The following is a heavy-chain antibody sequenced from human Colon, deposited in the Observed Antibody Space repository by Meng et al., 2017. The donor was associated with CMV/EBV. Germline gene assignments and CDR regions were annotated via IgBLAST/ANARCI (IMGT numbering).Heavy chain of an antibody. Sequence: GESLKISCKASGYTFNFYWIAWVRQTPAKGLEWMGIIYPADSDITYSPSFEGQVTISHDRAIDSAYLQWDSLQASDTAIYYCATHGAANSDGAQTKYYYYYSGMDVWGQGTSVTVSS. CDR1: GYTFNFYW. CDR2: IYPADSDI. V-gene: IGHV5-51*01. J-gene: IGHJ6*02. CDR3: ATHGAANSDGAQTKYYYYYSGMDV. D-gene: IGHD1-1*01.